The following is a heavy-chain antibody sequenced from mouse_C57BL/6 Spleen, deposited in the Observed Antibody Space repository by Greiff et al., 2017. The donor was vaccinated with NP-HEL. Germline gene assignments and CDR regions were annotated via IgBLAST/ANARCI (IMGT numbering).Heavy chain of an antibody. V-gene: IGHV1-22*01. J-gene: IGHJ3*01. D-gene: IGHD1-2*01. CDR1: GYTFTDYN. CDR3: ARTTTKAGVAWFAY. CDR2: INPNNGGP. Sequence: EVQLHQSGPELVKPGASVKMSCKASGYTFTDYNMHWVKQSHGKSLEWIGYINPNNGGPSYNQKFKGKATLTVNKSSSTAYMELRSLTSEGSAVYYCARTTTKAGVAWFAYWGQGTLVTVSA.